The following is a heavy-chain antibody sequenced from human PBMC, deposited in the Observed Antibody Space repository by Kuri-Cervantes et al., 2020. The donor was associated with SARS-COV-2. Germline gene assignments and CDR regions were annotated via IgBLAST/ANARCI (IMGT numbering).Heavy chain of an antibody. V-gene: IGHV1-2*04. CDR2: INPNSGGT. Sequence: ASVKVSCKASGYTFTSYDINWVRQATGQGLEWMGWINPNSGGTNYAQKFQGWVTMTRDTSISTAYMELSRLRSDDTAVYYCARDGTGGYYDSSGYLPLYYYGMDVWGQGTTVTVSS. J-gene: IGHJ6*02. CDR3: ARDGTGGYYDSSGYLPLYYYGMDV. CDR1: GYTFTSYD. D-gene: IGHD3-22*01.